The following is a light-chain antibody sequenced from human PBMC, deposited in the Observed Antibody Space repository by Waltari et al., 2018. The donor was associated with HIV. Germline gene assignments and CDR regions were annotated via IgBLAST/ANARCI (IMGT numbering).Light chain of an antibody. J-gene: IGKJ5*01. V-gene: IGKV1-27*01. CDR2: GAS. CDR3: QNYNSAPPT. CDR1: QAISNN. Sequence: RVTITCRASQAISNNLAWYQQKPGKVPKLLIYGASTLQSGVPSRFSGSGSGTDFTLTISSLQPDDVATYYCQNYNSAPPTFGQGTRLDIK.